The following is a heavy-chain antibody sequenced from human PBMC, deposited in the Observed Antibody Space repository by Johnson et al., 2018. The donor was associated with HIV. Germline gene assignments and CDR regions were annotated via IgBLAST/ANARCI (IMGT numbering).Heavy chain of an antibody. CDR2: IKQDGSEK. CDR3: ARDKAMIVVVHDAFDI. CDR1: GFTFSSYW. J-gene: IGHJ3*02. V-gene: IGHV3-7*01. D-gene: IGHD3-22*01. Sequence: VQLVESGGGLVQPGGSLRLSCAASGFTFSSYWMSWVRQAPGKGLEWVANIKQDGSEKYYVDSVKGRFTISRDNAKNSLYLQMNSLRAEDTAVYYCARDKAMIVVVHDAFDIWGQGTMVTVSS.